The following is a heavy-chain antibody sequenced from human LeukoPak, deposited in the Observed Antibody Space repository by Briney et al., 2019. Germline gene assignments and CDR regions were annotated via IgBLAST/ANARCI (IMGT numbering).Heavy chain of an antibody. J-gene: IGHJ6*02. CDR2: IYTGGST. CDR1: GFTADSNY. CDR3: ARGFGKAAANVFGGYTMDV. Sequence: GRSLRLSCAASGFTADSNYMSWVRQAPGKGLEWVSLIYTGGSTYYADSVRGRFTISRDNSKNTLYLQMNSLRPEDTAVYYCARGFGKAAANVFGGYTMDVWGQGTTVTVSS. D-gene: IGHD6-13*01. V-gene: IGHV3-66*02.